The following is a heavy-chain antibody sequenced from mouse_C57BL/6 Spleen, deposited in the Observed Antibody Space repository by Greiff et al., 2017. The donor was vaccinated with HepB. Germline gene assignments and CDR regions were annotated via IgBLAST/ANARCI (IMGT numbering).Heavy chain of an antibody. CDR1: GYAFTNYL. CDR2: INPGSGGT. Sequence: LVRPGTSVKVSCKASGYAFTNYLIEWVKQRPGQGLEWIGVINPGSGGTNYNEKFKGKATLTADKSSSTAYMQLSSLTSEDSAVYFCARSIHYYGSSHWYFDVWGTGTTVTVSS. V-gene: IGHV1-54*01. CDR3: ARSIHYYGSSHWYFDV. J-gene: IGHJ1*03. D-gene: IGHD1-1*01.